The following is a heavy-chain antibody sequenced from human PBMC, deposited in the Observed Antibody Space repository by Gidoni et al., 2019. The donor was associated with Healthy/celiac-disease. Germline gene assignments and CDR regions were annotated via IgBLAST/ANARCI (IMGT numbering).Heavy chain of an antibody. Sequence: EVQLVQSGAEVKKPGASLRISCKGSGYSFTSYWISWVRQMPGKGLEWMGRIDPSDSYTNYSPSFQGHVTISADKSISTAYLQWSSLKASDTAMYYCARGAYLSDILTGFFDYWGQGTLVTVSS. CDR3: ARGAYLSDILTGFFDY. J-gene: IGHJ4*02. CDR2: IDPSDSYT. D-gene: IGHD3-9*01. V-gene: IGHV5-10-1*03. CDR1: GYSFTSYW.